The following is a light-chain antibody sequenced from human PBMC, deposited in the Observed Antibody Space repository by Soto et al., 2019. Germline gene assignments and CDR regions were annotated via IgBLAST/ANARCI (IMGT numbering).Light chain of an antibody. CDR2: EDN. J-gene: IGLJ3*02. CDR1: SSDVGSYNL. Sequence: QSALTQPASVSGSPGQSITISCTGTSSDVGSYNLVSWYQQHPGTAPKLMIYEDNKRAAGVSNLFSGSTSGITASLTISVLHDEDEADYYCCSSAGSSTWVFGGGTKLTVL. V-gene: IGLV2-23*01. CDR3: CSSAGSSTWV.